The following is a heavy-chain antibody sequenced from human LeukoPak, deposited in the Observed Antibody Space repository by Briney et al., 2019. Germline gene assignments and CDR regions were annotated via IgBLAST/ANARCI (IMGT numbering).Heavy chain of an antibody. V-gene: IGHV3-11*01. CDR3: ARYSSPLGYYYMDV. Sequence: PGGSLRLSCAASGFTFSDYYMSWIRQAPGKGLEWVSYISSSGSTIYYADSVKGRFTISRDNAENSLYLQMNSLRAEDTAVYYCARYSSPLGYYYMDVWGKGTTVTISS. CDR2: ISSSGSTI. D-gene: IGHD6-13*01. CDR1: GFTFSDYY. J-gene: IGHJ6*03.